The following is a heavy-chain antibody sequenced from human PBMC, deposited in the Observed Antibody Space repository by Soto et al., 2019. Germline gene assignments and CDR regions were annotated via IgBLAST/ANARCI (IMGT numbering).Heavy chain of an antibody. CDR1: GFNFNNYW. J-gene: IGHJ4*02. D-gene: IGHD6-19*01. CDR3: AKTFSSGWSTTYFDN. Sequence: EVQLVQSGAEVKKPGESLKISCKGSGFNFNNYWIAWVRQMPGEGLELMGIVYPGDSDTRYRPSFQGQVIISADRSISTAYVQWRSLKASDTAMYYCAKTFSSGWSTTYFDNWGQGTQVTVSS. V-gene: IGHV5-51*03. CDR2: VYPGDSDT.